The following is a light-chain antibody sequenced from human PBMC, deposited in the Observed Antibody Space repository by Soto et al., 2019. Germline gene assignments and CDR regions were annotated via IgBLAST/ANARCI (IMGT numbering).Light chain of an antibody. CDR3: QQFGNSPYT. V-gene: IGKV3-20*01. J-gene: IGKJ2*01. CDR2: GAS. CDR1: QSVSSSY. Sequence: EIVLTQSPGTLSLSPGERATLSCRASQSVSSSYLAWYQQKPGQTPRILIYGASSRATGIPDRFSGSGSGTDFTLAISRLEPEDFAVYSCQQFGNSPYTFGQGTKLDIK.